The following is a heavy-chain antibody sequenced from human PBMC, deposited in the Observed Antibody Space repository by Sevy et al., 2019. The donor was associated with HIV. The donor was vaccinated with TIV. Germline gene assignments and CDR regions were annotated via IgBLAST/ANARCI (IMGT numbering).Heavy chain of an antibody. CDR3: ARAHYYDSSGYYWSDYYYYYGMDV. D-gene: IGHD3-22*01. CDR1: GGSISSGGYY. Sequence: SETLSLTCTVSGGSISSGGYYWSWIRQHPGKGLEWIGYIYYSGSTYYNPSLKSRVTISVDTSKNQFSRKLSSVDDADKAVYYCARAHYYDSSGYYWSDYYYYYGMDVWGQGTTVTVSS. J-gene: IGHJ6*02. CDR2: IYYSGST. V-gene: IGHV4-31*03.